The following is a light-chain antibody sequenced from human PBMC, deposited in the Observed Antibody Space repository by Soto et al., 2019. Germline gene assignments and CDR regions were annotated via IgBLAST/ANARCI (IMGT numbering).Light chain of an antibody. Sequence: EIVLTQSPGTLSLSPGERATLSCRASQSVSSSYLAWYQQKPGQAPRLLIYGASSRATGIPDRFSRSGSGTDFTLTIIRLEPEDFAVYYCQQYGSSPRTFGHGTKVDIK. J-gene: IGKJ1*01. CDR1: QSVSSSY. V-gene: IGKV3-20*01. CDR2: GAS. CDR3: QQYGSSPRT.